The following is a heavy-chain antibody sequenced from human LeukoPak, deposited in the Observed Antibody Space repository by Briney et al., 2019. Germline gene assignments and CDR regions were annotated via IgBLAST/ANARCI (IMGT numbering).Heavy chain of an antibody. J-gene: IGHJ5*02. CDR3: AREGYYDSSGYEVRFDP. Sequence: PGGSLRLSCAASGFTVSSNYMSWVRQAPGKGLEWIGNIYDSGSTYYNPSLKSRVTISVDTSKNQFSLKLSSVTAADTAVYYCAREGYYDSSGYEVRFDPWGQGTLVTVSS. D-gene: IGHD3-22*01. CDR1: GFTVSSNY. V-gene: IGHV4-59*02. CDR2: IYDSGST.